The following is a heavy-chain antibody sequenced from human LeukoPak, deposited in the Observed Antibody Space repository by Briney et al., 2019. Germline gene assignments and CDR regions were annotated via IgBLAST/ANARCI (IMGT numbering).Heavy chain of an antibody. D-gene: IGHD6-19*01. CDR1: GGSIGSSSYH. J-gene: IGHJ4*02. CDR2: IYHNGGT. V-gene: IGHV4-61*05. CDR3: ARHLRAVAGGRYFDY. Sequence: SETLSLTCTVSGGSIGSSSYHWSWIRQPPGKGLEWIGYIYHNGGTNYNPSLQSRLTISVDTSKNQFSLKLSSVTAADTAVYYCARHLRAVAGGRYFDYWGQGTQVTVSS.